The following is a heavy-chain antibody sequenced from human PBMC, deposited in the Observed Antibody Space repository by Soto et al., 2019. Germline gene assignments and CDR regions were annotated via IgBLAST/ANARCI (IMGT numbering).Heavy chain of an antibody. CDR3: AKDKPGTTSFDY. V-gene: IGHV3-23*01. CDR1: GFICSSNA. CDR2: ISDRGDTT. D-gene: IGHD1-1*01. J-gene: IGHJ4*02. Sequence: QTGGSLRLSCAASGFICSSNAMYWVRQAPGKGLEWVSGISDRGDTTHYADSVKGRFTISRDTSKNTLYLQLNTLRADDTAVYYCAKDKPGTTSFDYWGQGTLVTAPQ.